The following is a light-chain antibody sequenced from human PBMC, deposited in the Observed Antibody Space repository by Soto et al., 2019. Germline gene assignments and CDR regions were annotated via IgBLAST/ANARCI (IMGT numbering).Light chain of an antibody. CDR2: SNN. V-gene: IGLV1-47*02. CDR3: AAWDDSLSALL. Sequence: QSVLTQPPSASGTPEQRVTISCSGSSSNIGSNYVYWYQQLPGTAPKLLIYSNNQRPSGVPDRFSGSKSGTSASLAISGLRSEDEADYYCAAWDDSLSALLFGGGTKVTVL. CDR1: SSNIGSNY. J-gene: IGLJ2*01.